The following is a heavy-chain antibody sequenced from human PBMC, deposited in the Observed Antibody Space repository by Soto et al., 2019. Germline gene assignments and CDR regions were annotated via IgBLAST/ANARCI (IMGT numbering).Heavy chain of an antibody. CDR2: INSRGTYT. J-gene: IGHJ6*02. CDR3: ACVAPTIFGAQFHQNLVDV. CDR1: GFKFPDYH. Sequence: QVQLVQSGGGLVEPGGSLRLSFAASGFKFPDYHMTWIRQAQGKGLEWIAYINSRGTYTTYADSVRGRFTVSRDNAKNSLYLQMDSLTGEDTAVYYCACVAPTIFGAQFHQNLVDVWGQGNMVTVAS. V-gene: IGHV3-11*06. D-gene: IGHD3-3*01.